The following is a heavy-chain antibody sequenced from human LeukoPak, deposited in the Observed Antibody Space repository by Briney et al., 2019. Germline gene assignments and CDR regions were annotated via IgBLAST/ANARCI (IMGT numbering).Heavy chain of an antibody. Sequence: GGSLRLSCAASGFTFSSFSLTWVRQAPGKGLEWVANIERDGSKKTYVDSVKGRFTISRDNAKNSLYLQMSSLRAEDTAVYYCATAPAAADSFWGQGTLVAVSA. D-gene: IGHD6-13*01. CDR3: ATAPAAADSF. CDR1: GFTFSSFS. V-gene: IGHV3-7*01. CDR2: IERDGSKK. J-gene: IGHJ4*02.